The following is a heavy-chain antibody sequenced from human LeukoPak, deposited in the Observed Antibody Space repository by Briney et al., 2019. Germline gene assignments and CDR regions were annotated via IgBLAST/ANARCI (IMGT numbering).Heavy chain of an antibody. J-gene: IGHJ4*02. D-gene: IGHD3-10*01. V-gene: IGHV4-30-4*01. CDR2: IYYSGST. CDR3: ARAPMYYYGSGSWFGDY. Sequence: SQTLSLTCTVSGGSISSGDYYWSWIRQPPGKGLEWIGYIYYSGSTYYNPSLKSRVTISVDTSKNQFSLKLSSVTAADTAVYYCARAPMYYYGSGSWFGDYWGQGTLVTVSS. CDR1: GGSISSGDYY.